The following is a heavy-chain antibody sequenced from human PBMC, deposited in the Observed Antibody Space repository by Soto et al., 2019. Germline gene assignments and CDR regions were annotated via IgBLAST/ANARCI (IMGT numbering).Heavy chain of an antibody. D-gene: IGHD3-16*01. V-gene: IGHV4-30-4*01. CDR1: GGSTSSDNY. J-gene: IGHJ4*02. Sequence: SETLSLTCTVSGGSTSSDNYWSWIRQPPGEGLEWIGHIYYSGNTDYNPSLKSRLAISIDTSKNQFSLKLSSVTAADTAVYFCAREGGESSDGLYYFDSWGQGSLVTVSS. CDR3: AREGGESSDGLYYFDS. CDR2: IYYSGNT.